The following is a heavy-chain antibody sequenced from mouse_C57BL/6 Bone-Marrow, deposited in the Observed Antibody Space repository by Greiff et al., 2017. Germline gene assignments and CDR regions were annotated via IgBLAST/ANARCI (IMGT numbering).Heavy chain of an antibody. CDR1: GYTFTSYW. Sequence: QVQLKQPGAELVKPGASVKLSCKASGYTFTSYWMHWVKQRPGRGLEWIGRIDPNSGGTKYNEKFKSKATLTVDKPSSTAYMQLSSLTSEDSAVYYCARDFATPYYYAMDYWGQGTSVTVSS. V-gene: IGHV1-72*01. J-gene: IGHJ4*01. CDR2: IDPNSGGT. CDR3: ARDFATPYYYAMDY.